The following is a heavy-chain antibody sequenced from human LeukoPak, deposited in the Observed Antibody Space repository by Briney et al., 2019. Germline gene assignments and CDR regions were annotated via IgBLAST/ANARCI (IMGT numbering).Heavy chain of an antibody. CDR1: GFTFSTYW. J-gene: IGHJ4*02. Sequence: PGGSLRLSCAASGFTFSTYWMSWVRQAPGKGLGWVGNIKKDGSEKYYVDSVKGRFTISRDNAKNSLYLQMNSLRAEDTAVYYCARLIMTPVNWGQGTLVTVSS. V-gene: IGHV3-7*01. CDR3: ARLIMTPVN. CDR2: IKKDGSEK. D-gene: IGHD4-17*01.